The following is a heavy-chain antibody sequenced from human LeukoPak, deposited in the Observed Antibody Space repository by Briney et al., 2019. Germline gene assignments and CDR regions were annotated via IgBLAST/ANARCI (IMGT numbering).Heavy chain of an antibody. V-gene: IGHV3-23*01. J-gene: IGHJ4*02. CDR1: GFTFSSYA. Sequence: GGSLRLSCAASGFTFSSYAMSWVRQAPGKGLEWVSIISGSGSGTYYADSVKGRFTISRDNSKNRLYLQINSLRAEDTAVYYCAKVDNSYDYRGQGTLVTVSS. CDR3: AKVDNSYDY. D-gene: IGHD1-14*01. CDR2: ISGSGSGT.